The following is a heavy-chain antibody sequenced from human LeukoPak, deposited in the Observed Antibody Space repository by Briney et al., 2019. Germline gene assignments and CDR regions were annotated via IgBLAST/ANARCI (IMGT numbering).Heavy chain of an antibody. J-gene: IGHJ4*02. V-gene: IGHV4-31*03. CDR3: ARTAGWSYGFDY. CDR2: IYNSGTT. D-gene: IGHD5-18*01. Sequence: PSQTLSLTCTVSGGSIGTGGYYWTWIRQHPGKGLEWIGYIYNSGTTYYNPSLESRVTISGDTSKNQFSLKLSSVTAADTAVYYCARTAGWSYGFDYWGQGTLVTVSS. CDR1: GGSIGTGGYY.